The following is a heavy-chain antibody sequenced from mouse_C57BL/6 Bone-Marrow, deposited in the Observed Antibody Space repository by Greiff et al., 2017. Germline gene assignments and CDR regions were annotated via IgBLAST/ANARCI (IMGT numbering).Heavy chain of an antibody. D-gene: IGHD3-2*02. CDR2: IDPENGDT. J-gene: IGHJ2*01. V-gene: IGHV14-4*01. CDR3: TTEGAAQALYYFDY. Sequence: VQLQQSGAELVRPGASVKLSCTASGFNIKDDYMHWVKQRPEQGLEWIGWIDPENGDTEYASKFQGKATITADTSSNPAYLQLSSLTSEDTAVYYCTTEGAAQALYYFDYWGQGTTLTVSS. CDR1: GFNIKDDY.